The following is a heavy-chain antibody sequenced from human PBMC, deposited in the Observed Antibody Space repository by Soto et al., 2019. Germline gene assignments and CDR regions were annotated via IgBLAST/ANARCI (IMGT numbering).Heavy chain of an antibody. CDR3: ERGAAAGNYYGMDV. J-gene: IGHJ6*02. CDR1: GDSVYSNSAA. D-gene: IGHD6-13*01. CDR2: TYYRSKWYN. Sequence: QTLSRTCPISGDSVYSNSAAWNWIRQSPARGLEWLGRTYYRSKWYNDYAVSVKSRITINPDTSKNQFSLQLNSVTPEDTAVYYCERGAAAGNYYGMDVWGQGTTVT. V-gene: IGHV6-1*01.